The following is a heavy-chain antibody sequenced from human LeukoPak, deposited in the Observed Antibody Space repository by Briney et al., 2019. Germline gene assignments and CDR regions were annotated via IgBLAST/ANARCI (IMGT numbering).Heavy chain of an antibody. J-gene: IGHJ3*02. CDR1: GHTFSNYG. D-gene: IGHD4-23*01. Sequence: PGGSHSLFCAASGHTFSNYGMSWARQAPGKGLEWVSGINPSGGDTFYADSVKGRFTISRYNSNNALYLQINSLRADDTAVYYCAKISPLDYGGNAWAFDIWGQGTTVTVSS. CDR3: AKISPLDYGGNAWAFDI. V-gene: IGHV3-23*01. CDR2: INPSGGDT.